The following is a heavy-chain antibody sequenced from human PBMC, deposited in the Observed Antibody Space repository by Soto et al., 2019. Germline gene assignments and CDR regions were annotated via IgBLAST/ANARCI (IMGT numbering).Heavy chain of an antibody. J-gene: IGHJ6*02. CDR3: ARDSSGSYSSYYYYGMDV. D-gene: IGHD1-26*01. Sequence: EVQLVESGGGLIQPGGSLRLSCAASGFTVSSNYMSWVRQAPGKGLEWVSVIYSGGSTYYADSVKGRFTISRDNSKNTLYLQMNSLRAEDTAVYYCARDSSGSYSSYYYYGMDVWGQGTTVTVSS. V-gene: IGHV3-53*01. CDR1: GFTVSSNY. CDR2: IYSGGST.